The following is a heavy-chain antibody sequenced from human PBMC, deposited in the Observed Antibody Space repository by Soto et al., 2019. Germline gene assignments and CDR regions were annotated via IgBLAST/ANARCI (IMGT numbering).Heavy chain of an antibody. CDR3: VRDRTIFRVPGTFDY. J-gene: IGHJ4*02. V-gene: IGHV3-7*01. CDR1: GFTFSRYW. CDR2: IKQDGSEK. D-gene: IGHD3-3*01. Sequence: EVQVVESGGGLVQPGGSLRLSCAASGFTFSRYWMSWVRQAPGKGLEWVANIKQDGSEKYYVDSVKGRFTISRDNAKNSLYLQMNSLRAEDTALYYCVRDRTIFRVPGTFDYWGQGTLGTVSS.